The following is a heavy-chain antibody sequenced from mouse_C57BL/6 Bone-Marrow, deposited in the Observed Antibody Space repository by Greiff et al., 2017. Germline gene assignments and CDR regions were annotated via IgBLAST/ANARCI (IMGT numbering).Heavy chain of an antibody. CDR1: GFTFSSYA. CDR2: ISSGGDYI. CDR3: TNMVTTDYAMDY. D-gene: IGHD2-2*01. V-gene: IGHV5-9-1*02. J-gene: IGHJ4*01. Sequence: EVQRVESGEGLVKPGGSLKLSCAASGFTFSSYAMSWVRQTPEKRLEWVAYISSGGDYIYYADTVKGRFTISRDNARNTLYLQMSSLKSEDTSMYYCTNMVTTDYAMDYWGQGTSVTVSS.